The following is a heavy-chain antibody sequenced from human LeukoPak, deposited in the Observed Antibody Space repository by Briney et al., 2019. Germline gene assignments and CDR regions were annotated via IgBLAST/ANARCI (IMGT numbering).Heavy chain of an antibody. V-gene: IGHV4-4*02. J-gene: IGHJ5*02. Sequence: GSLRLSCAASGFTFSNYAMSWVRQPPGKGLEWIGEIYHSGSTNYNPSLKSRVTISVDKSKNQFSLKLSSVTAADTAVYYCAREAYSGSYGWFDPWGQGTLVTVSS. CDR3: AREAYSGSYGWFDP. CDR1: GFTFSNYAM. D-gene: IGHD1-26*01. CDR2: IYHSGST.